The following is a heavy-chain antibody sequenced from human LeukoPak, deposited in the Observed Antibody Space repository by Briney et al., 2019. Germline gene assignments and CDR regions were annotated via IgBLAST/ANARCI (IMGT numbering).Heavy chain of an antibody. J-gene: IGHJ3*02. CDR2: ISGSGGSS. CDR3: AKDFPPGARAFDI. D-gene: IGHD7-27*01. Sequence: SVGSLRLSSAAPGFTFSSYVMSCVCQAPGEGLWWVSVISGSGGSSYYEDSGKGRFSIFRDNYKNTQYLQMNSLKAEDTAVYYCAKDFPPGARAFDIWGQGTMVTVSS. V-gene: IGHV3-23*01. CDR1: GFTFSSYV.